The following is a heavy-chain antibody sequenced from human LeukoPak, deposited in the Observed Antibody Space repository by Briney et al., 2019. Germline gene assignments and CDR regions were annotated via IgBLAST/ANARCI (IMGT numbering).Heavy chain of an antibody. CDR2: VYHSGTT. J-gene: IGHJ6*03. CDR3: LRDGPYRITNMDV. CDR1: GYSISSGYY. V-gene: IGHV4-38-2*02. Sequence: SETLSLTCAVSGYSISSGYYWGWIRQPPGEGLEWIGSVYHSGTTYYNPSLESRVTISLDTSKNQFSLKVSPLTAADTAVYYCLRDGPYRITNMDVWGKGTTVTVSS.